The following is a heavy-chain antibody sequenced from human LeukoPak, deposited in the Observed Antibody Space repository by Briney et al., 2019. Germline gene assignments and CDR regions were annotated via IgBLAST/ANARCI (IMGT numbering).Heavy chain of an antibody. CDR2: IYSGGST. Sequence: GGSLRLSCAASGFTVSSNYMSWVRQAPGKGLEWVSVIYSGGSTYYADSVKGRFTISRDNPKNTLYLQMNSLRAEDTAVYYCARLYCSSTSCYPYYFDYWGQGALVTVSS. D-gene: IGHD2-2*01. J-gene: IGHJ4*02. CDR3: ARLYCSSTSCYPYYFDY. CDR1: GFTVSSNY. V-gene: IGHV3-53*01.